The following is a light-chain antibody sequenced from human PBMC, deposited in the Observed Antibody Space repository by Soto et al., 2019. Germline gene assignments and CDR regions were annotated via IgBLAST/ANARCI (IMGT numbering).Light chain of an antibody. CDR2: DNN. CDR3: QDYDSSPSGDD. Sequence: QSVPTQPPSVSGAPGQRVTISWTGSSSNIGAGYEAHWYQQVPGTAPKLLIYDNNNRPSGVPDRFSGSKSGTSASLAITGLQGEDGAEYYSQDYDSSPSGDDSGTETKLTVL. J-gene: IGLJ1*01. V-gene: IGLV1-40*01. CDR1: SSNIGAGYE.